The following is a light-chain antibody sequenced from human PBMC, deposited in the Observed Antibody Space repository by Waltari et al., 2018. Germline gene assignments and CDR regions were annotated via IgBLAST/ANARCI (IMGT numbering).Light chain of an antibody. CDR1: QSLLHSNGYTY. J-gene: IGKJ1*01. V-gene: IGKV2-28*01. Sequence: DIVITQSPLSVPVNPGEPAYNSCRSSQSLLHSNGYTYLSWYLQKAGQSPQFLIYLVSNRASVIPDRLSGSGKGTNFKMKISRVEAKDVGDYYSMKTLQSRTLGQGNKVEI. CDR2: LVS. CDR3: MKTLQSRT.